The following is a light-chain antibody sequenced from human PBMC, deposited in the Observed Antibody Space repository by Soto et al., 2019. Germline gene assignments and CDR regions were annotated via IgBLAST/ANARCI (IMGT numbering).Light chain of an antibody. CDR2: EVT. Sequence: QSALTQPASVSGSPGQSITISCTGTSGDVGSYSPVSWYQQLPGKAPKLIIYEVTKRPSGVSNRFSGSKSGNTASLTISGLQAEDEADYFCCSYAGGDTFFLFCTGTKVTVL. CDR1: SGDVGSYSP. V-gene: IGLV2-23*02. CDR3: CSYAGGDTFFL. J-gene: IGLJ1*01.